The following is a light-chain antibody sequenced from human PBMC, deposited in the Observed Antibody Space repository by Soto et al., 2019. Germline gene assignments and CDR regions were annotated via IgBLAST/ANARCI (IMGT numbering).Light chain of an antibody. Sequence: DIQMSQSPSTLSASFGDRVTITCRASQNINGWLAWYQQKPGKAPNLLISDAFSLESGVPSTSSRSGSGTEFTLTISSLPPDDFATYYCQQYNSYSPFGQGTKVDIK. J-gene: IGKJ1*01. CDR3: QQYNSYSP. V-gene: IGKV1-5*01. CDR1: QNINGW. CDR2: DAF.